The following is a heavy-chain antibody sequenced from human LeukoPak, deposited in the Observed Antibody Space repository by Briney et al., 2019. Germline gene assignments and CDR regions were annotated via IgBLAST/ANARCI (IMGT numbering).Heavy chain of an antibody. J-gene: IGHJ5*02. V-gene: IGHV3-74*01. CDR2: INSDGRST. CDR1: GFTFSSYY. CDR3: ARDPLRGGSYFGGFDP. Sequence: PGGSLRLSCAVSGFTFSSYYMHWVRQAPGKGLVWVSRINSDGRSTSYADSVKGRFTISRDNAKNTLYLQMNSLRAEDTAVYYCARDPLRGGSYFGGFDPWGQGTLVTVSS. D-gene: IGHD1-26*01.